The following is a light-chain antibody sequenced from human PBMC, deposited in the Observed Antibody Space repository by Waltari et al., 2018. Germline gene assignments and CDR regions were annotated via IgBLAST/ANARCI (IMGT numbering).Light chain of an antibody. J-gene: IGKJ1*01. CDR3: QQYNSFPWT. Sequence: DIQMTQSPSTLSASIGDRVTITCRASQSISTWLAWYQHRPGKAPNLLIYKASALESGVPSRFSGSGSATDFTLTISSLQPDDFATYYCQQYNSFPWTFGQGTKVEIK. CDR2: KAS. CDR1: QSISTW. V-gene: IGKV1-5*03.